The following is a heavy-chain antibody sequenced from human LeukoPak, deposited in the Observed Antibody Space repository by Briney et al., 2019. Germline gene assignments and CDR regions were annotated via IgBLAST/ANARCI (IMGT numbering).Heavy chain of an antibody. CDR3: ARGQASDV. CDR2: INHSGST. CDR1: GGSLSGYY. V-gene: IGHV4-34*01. J-gene: IGHJ6*04. Sequence: SETLSLTSAVYGGSLSGYYWSWIRQPPGKGLEWIGKINHSGSTNYNPSLRSRVTISVDTSNNQFSLKLRSVTAADTAVYYCARGQASDVWGKGTTVTVSS.